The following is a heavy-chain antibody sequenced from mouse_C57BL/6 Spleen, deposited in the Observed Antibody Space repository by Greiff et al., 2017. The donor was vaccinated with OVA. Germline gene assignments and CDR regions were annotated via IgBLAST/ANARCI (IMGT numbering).Heavy chain of an antibody. CDR3: ARRGSHAMDY. CDR2: IDPSDSYT. Sequence: QVQLQQPGAELVKPGASVKLSCKASGYTFTSYWMQWVKQRPGQGLEWIGEIDPSDSYTNYNQKFKGKATLTVDTSSSTAYMQLSSLTSEDSAVYYCARRGSHAMDYWGQGTSVTVSS. V-gene: IGHV1-50*01. J-gene: IGHJ4*01. CDR1: GYTFTSYW.